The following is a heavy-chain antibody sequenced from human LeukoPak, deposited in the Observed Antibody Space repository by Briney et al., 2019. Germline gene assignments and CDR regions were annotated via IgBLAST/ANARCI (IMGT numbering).Heavy chain of an antibody. D-gene: IGHD2-2*01. CDR3: AKDPLGYCSSTSCWGPFQH. V-gene: IGHV3-30*02. Sequence: GGSLRLSCAASGFTFSGSALQWFRKAPGKGLEWVAFIRFDGGDTYYAGSVKGRFTISRDNSKNTLYLQMNSLRAEDTAVYYCAKDPLGYCSSTSCWGPFQHWGQGTLVTVSS. CDR2: IRFDGGDT. J-gene: IGHJ1*01. CDR1: GFTFSGSA.